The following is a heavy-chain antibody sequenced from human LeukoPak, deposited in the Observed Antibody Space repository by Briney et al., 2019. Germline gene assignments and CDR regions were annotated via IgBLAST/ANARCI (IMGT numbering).Heavy chain of an antibody. CDR1: GYTFTGYY. CDR3: ARGRGYSYGYLYYFDY. Sequence: ASVKVSCKASGYTFTGYYMHWVRQAPGQGLEWMGWINPNSGGTNYAQKFQGRVTMTRDTSISTAYMELSRLRSDGTAVYYCARGRGYSYGYLYYFDYWGQGTLVTVSS. V-gene: IGHV1-2*02. CDR2: INPNSGGT. D-gene: IGHD5-18*01. J-gene: IGHJ4*02.